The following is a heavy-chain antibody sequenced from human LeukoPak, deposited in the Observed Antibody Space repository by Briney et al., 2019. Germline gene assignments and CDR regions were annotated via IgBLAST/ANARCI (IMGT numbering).Heavy chain of an antibody. Sequence: ASVKVSCKASAYTFTGYYMHWVRQAPGQGLEWMGWINPNSGGTNYAQKFQGRVTMTRDTSISTAYMELSRLRSDDTAVYYCARSNGQWLVHYFDYWGQGTLVTVSS. V-gene: IGHV1-2*02. CDR1: AYTFTGYY. D-gene: IGHD6-19*01. J-gene: IGHJ4*02. CDR3: ARSNGQWLVHYFDY. CDR2: INPNSGGT.